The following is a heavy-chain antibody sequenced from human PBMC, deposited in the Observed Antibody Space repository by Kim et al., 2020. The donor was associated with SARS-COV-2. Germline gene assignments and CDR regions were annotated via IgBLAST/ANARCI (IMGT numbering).Heavy chain of an antibody. J-gene: IGHJ4*02. CDR3: ARDRTVRGVIKYYFDY. CDR1: GFTFSSYA. CDR2: ISYDGSNK. Sequence: GGSLRLSCAASGFTFSSYAMHWVRQAPGKGLEWVAVISYDGSNKYYADSVKGRFTISRDNSKNTLYLQMNSLRAEDTAVYYCARDRTVRGVIKYYFDYWGQGTLVTVSS. V-gene: IGHV3-30*04. D-gene: IGHD3-10*01.